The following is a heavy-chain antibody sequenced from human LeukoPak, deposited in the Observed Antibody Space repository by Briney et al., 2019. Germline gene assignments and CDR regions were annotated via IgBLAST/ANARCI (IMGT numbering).Heavy chain of an antibody. J-gene: IGHJ5*02. V-gene: IGHV1-18*01. CDR3: ARDGYCSGGSCYSYNWFDP. Sequence: ASVTVSCEASGYTFTSYGISWVRQAPGQGLEWMGWISAYNGNTNYAQKLQGRVTMTTDTSTSTAYMELRSLRSDDTAVYYCARDGYCSGGSCYSYNWFDPWGQGTLVTVSS. CDR1: GYTFTSYG. CDR2: ISAYNGNT. D-gene: IGHD2-15*01.